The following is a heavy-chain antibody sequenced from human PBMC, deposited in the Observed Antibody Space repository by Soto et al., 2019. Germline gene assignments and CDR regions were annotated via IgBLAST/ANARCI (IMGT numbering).Heavy chain of an antibody. V-gene: IGHV4-4*02. CDR3: ARAAMGGSSWPFDY. CDR2: IYHSGST. Sequence: PSETLSLTCAVSGGSISSSNWWSWVRQPPGKGLEWIGEIYHSGSTNYNPSLKSRVTISVDMSKNQFSLKLSSVTAADTAVYYCARAAMGGSSWPFDYWGQGTLVTVSS. J-gene: IGHJ4*02. CDR1: GGSISSSNW. D-gene: IGHD6-13*01.